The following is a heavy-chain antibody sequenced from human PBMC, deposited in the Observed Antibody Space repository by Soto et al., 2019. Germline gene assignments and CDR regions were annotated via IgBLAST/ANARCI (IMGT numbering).Heavy chain of an antibody. D-gene: IGHD3-3*01. Sequence: ASVKVSCKASGYTFTSYYMHWVRQAPGQGLEWMGWINPNSGGTNYAQKFQGRVTMTRDASISTAYMELSRLRSDDTAVYYCATDTIRNPIYDYGSDGPGTAPTFT. CDR1: GYTFTSYY. V-gene: IGHV1-2*02. CDR3: ATDTIRNPIYDYGSDG. J-gene: IGHJ6*04. CDR2: INPNSGGT.